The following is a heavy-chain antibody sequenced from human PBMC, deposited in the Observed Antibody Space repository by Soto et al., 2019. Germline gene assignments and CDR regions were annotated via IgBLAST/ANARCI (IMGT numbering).Heavy chain of an antibody. D-gene: IGHD2-15*01. CDR3: ARGGYRSGVSCHSDYYGMDV. CDR2: TRNKANSYTT. J-gene: IGHJ6*02. Sequence: PGGSLRLSCAASGFTFSDHYMDWVRQAPGKGLEWVGRTRNKANSYTTEYAASVKGRFTISRDDSKNSLYLQMNSLKTEDTAVYYCARGGYRSGVSCHSDYYGMDVWGQGTTVTVSS. CDR1: GFTFSDHY. V-gene: IGHV3-72*01.